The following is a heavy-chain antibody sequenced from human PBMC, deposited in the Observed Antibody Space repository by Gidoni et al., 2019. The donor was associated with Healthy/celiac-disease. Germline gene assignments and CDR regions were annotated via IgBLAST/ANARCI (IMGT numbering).Heavy chain of an antibody. CDR2: ISSSGRTI. V-gene: IGHV3-48*03. D-gene: IGHD5-12*01. CDR1: GFSFSRYA. CDR3: ARGSLALWLGLGYNWFDP. J-gene: IGHJ5*02. Sequence: EVQLVESGGGLVQPGGSVRLSWAASGFSFSRYAMNWVRQAPGTGLQWVSYISSSGRTIYYADSVKGRFTISRDNAKNSLYLQMNSLRAEDTAVYYCARGSLALWLGLGYNWFDPWGQGTLVTVSS.